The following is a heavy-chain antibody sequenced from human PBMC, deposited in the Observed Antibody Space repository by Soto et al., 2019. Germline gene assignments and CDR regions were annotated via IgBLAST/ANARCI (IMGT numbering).Heavy chain of an antibody. V-gene: IGHV3-23*01. CDR1: GFTFSSYA. CDR3: AKEKNVDTAMVLGDAFDI. CDR2: ISGSGGST. J-gene: IGHJ3*02. D-gene: IGHD5-18*01. Sequence: GGSLRLSCAASGFTFSSYAMSWVRQAPGKGLEWVSAISGSGGSTYYADSVKGRFTISRDNSKNTLYLQMNSLRAEDTAVYYCAKEKNVDTAMVLGDAFDIWGQGTMVTVSS.